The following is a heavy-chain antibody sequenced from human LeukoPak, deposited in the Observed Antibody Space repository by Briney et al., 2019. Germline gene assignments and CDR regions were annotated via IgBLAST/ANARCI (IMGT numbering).Heavy chain of an antibody. V-gene: IGHV4-39*07. J-gene: IGHJ4*02. CDR3: ARGRRGKDSRGKCYFDY. D-gene: IGHD3-22*01. CDR1: GGSISSSSYY. CDR2: IYYSGST. Sequence: PSETLSLTCTVSGGSISSSSYYWGWIRQPPGKGLEWIGSIYYSGSTNYNPSLKSRVTIPVDTSKNQFSLKLSSVTAADTAVYYCARGRRGKDSRGKCYFDYWGQGTLVTVSS.